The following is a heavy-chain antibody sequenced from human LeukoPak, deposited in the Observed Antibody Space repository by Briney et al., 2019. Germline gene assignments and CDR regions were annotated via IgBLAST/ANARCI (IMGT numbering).Heavy chain of an antibody. CDR1: GGSISSHY. Sequence: PSETLSLTCTVSGGSISSHYWSWIRQPPGKGLEWIGYIYYSGSTNYNPSLKSRVTISVDTSKNQFSLKLSSVIAADTAVYTAMAYWYFDLWGRGTLVTVSS. D-gene: IGHD5-18*01. J-gene: IGHJ2*01. CDR3: MAYWYFDL. CDR2: IYYSGST. V-gene: IGHV4-59*11.